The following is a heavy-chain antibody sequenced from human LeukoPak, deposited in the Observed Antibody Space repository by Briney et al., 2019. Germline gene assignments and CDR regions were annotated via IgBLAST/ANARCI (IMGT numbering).Heavy chain of an antibody. D-gene: IGHD4-11*01. CDR3: ARGISETTVIPIDY. Sequence: ASVKVSCKASGYTFTSYGISWVRQAPGQGLEWMGWISSNNGNTHYAQNLQGRVTLTTDISTSTAYMELRSLTSDDTAVYYCARGISETTVIPIDYWGPGTLVTVSS. J-gene: IGHJ4*02. CDR2: ISSNNGNT. V-gene: IGHV1-18*01. CDR1: GYTFTSYG.